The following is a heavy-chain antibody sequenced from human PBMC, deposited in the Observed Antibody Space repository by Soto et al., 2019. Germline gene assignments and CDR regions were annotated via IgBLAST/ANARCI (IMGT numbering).Heavy chain of an antibody. D-gene: IGHD3-3*01. CDR3: ARDRGGDYDFWSGTGYFQH. CDR1: GFTFSSYS. CDR2: ISSSSSTI. J-gene: IGHJ1*01. Sequence: EVQLVESGGGLVQPGGSLRLSCAASGFTFSSYSMNWVRQAPGKGLEWVSYISSSSSTIYYADSVKGRFTISRDNAKNSLYLQMNSLRDEDTAVYYWARDRGGDYDFWSGTGYFQHWGQGTLVTVSS. V-gene: IGHV3-48*02.